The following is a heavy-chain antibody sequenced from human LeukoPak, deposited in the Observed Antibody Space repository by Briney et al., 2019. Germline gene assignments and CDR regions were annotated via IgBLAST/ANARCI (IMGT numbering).Heavy chain of an antibody. Sequence: ASVKVSCKASGYTFTSYDINWVRQATGQGLEWMGWMNPNSGNTGYAQKFQGRVTMTRNTSISTAYMELSSLRSEDTAVYYCARECSSTSCYGFDYWGQGTLVTVSS. CDR3: ARECSSTSCYGFDY. CDR1: GYTFTSYD. J-gene: IGHJ4*02. V-gene: IGHV1-8*01. D-gene: IGHD2-2*01. CDR2: MNPNSGNT.